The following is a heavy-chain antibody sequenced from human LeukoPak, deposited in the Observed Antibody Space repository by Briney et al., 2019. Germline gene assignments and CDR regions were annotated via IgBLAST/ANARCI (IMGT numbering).Heavy chain of an antibody. J-gene: IGHJ4*02. CDR1: GVSFDDYY. V-gene: IGHV4-34*01. CDR2: INHSGYT. CDR3: TRMTTGHDY. Sequence: SETLSLACAVSGVSFDDYYWAWVRQTPGKGLEWIGEINHSGYTNDSPSLKSRVTLSIDTSRKQFSLNLRSVTVADAGTYYCTRMTTGHDYWGQGTLVTVSS. D-gene: IGHD4-17*01.